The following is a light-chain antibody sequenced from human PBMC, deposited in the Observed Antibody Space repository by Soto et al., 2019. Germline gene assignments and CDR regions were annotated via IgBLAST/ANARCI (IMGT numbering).Light chain of an antibody. CDR2: AAS. CDR1: QFIDDF. V-gene: IGKV1-39*01. CDR3: QHSYVTPWT. J-gene: IGKJ1*01. Sequence: DIQVTQSPSSLSASVGDRVTITCRASQFIDDFLNWFQQRPGKAPKLLIYAASSLQSGVPSRFSGSASGTDFTLTITNLQPDDFATYYCQHSYVTPWTFGQGTKVEIK.